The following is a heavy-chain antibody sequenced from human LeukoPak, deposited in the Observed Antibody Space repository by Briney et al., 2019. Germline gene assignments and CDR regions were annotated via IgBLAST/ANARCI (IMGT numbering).Heavy chain of an antibody. J-gene: IGHJ4*02. Sequence: GGTLRLSCAASGFTFSSYGMSWVRQAPGKGLEWVSAISGSGGSTYYADSVKGRFTISRDNSKNTLYLQMNSLRAEDTAVYYCAKDRYSNYYGSGSGDYWGQGTLVTVSS. V-gene: IGHV3-23*01. D-gene: IGHD3-10*01. CDR1: GFTFSSYG. CDR2: ISGSGGST. CDR3: AKDRYSNYYGSGSGDY.